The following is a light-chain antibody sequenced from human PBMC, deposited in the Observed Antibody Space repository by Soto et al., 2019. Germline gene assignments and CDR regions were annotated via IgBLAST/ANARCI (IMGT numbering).Light chain of an antibody. J-gene: IGLJ3*02. CDR1: SSIIGAGYD. V-gene: IGLV1-40*01. CDR2: GNS. CDR3: QSYDSSRSGWV. Sequence: QSVLTQPPSVAGAPGQRVTISCTGSSSIIGAGYDGHCYQQLPGTAPQLLIYGNSNRPSGGPDRFAGSKSGTSASLAITGLQAEDEAEDYCQSYDSSRSGWVFGGGTKVTVL.